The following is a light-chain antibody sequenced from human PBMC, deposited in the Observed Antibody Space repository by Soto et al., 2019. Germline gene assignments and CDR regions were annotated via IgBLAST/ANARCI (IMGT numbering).Light chain of an antibody. CDR1: KIISTY. Sequence: IQMTQSPSSLSWSLGGGVSIICRASKIISTYLNWYQQKPGKAPTVLIYTASSLESGVPSRFSGSGSGTEFTLTISSLQPEDFAVYYCQQRSNSLPFGGGTKV. CDR2: TAS. V-gene: IGKV1-39*01. J-gene: IGKJ4*01. CDR3: QQRSNSLP.